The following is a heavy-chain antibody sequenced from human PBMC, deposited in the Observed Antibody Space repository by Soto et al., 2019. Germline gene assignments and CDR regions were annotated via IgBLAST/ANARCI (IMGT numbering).Heavy chain of an antibody. CDR3: AREYFRRSCRTITCPNWFDP. CDR2: ISPYNGNT. Sequence: GASVKVSCKASGYNFGSNTITWVRQAPGQGLEWMGWISPYNGNTKYAPSFQGRVAMTTDTSTNTAHMELTSLRSDDTAVYYCAREYFRRSCRTITCPNWFDPWGQGTPVTVSS. J-gene: IGHJ5*02. CDR1: GYNFGSNT. V-gene: IGHV1-18*04. D-gene: IGHD3-3*01.